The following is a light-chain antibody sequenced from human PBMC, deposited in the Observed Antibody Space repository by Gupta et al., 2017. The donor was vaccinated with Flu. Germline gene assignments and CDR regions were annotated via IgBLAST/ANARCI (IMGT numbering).Light chain of an antibody. CDR3: QTWGTGVV. J-gene: IGLJ3*02. CDR2: LTSDGSH. V-gene: IGLV4-69*01. CDR1: SGHSNYA. Sequence: QLVLTQSPSASASLGASVKLTCTLSSGHSNYAIAWHQQQPEKGPRYLMKLTSDGSHIKGDGILDRFSGSSSGAERYLTISSLQSEDEADYYCQTWGTGVVFGGGTKLTVL.